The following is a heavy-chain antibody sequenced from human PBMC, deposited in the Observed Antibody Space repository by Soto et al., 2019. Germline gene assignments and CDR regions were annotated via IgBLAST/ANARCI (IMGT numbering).Heavy chain of an antibody. V-gene: IGHV3-23*01. CDR2: ISARGGSS. CDR1: GFSFSSYA. J-gene: IGHJ4*02. D-gene: IGHD5-12*01. CDR3: AKGSIEYSASVDN. Sequence: VQLLESGGGLVQPGGSLRLSCAASGFSFSSYAMVWVRQAPGKGLEWVSVISARGGSSYFADSVKGRFTISRDNSKNVLSLEMNSLRAEDTAISFCAKGSIEYSASVDNWGQGTLVLVSS.